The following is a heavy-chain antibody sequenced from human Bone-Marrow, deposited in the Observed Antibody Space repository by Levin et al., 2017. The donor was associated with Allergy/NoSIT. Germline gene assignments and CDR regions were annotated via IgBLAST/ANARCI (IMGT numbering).Heavy chain of an antibody. CDR1: GVSFSNYY. J-gene: IGHJ6*02. Sequence: GGSLRLSCAGSGVSFSNYYMTWIRQVPGKGLEWVSYISPSDSTIYYADSVKGRFTISRDNAKKSVYLQMDSLRVEDTAVYYCAGGYYYESTGYFGQYAMDVWGQGTTVTVSS. CDR3: AGGYYYESTGYFGQYAMDV. V-gene: IGHV3-11*01. CDR2: ISPSDSTI. D-gene: IGHD3-22*01.